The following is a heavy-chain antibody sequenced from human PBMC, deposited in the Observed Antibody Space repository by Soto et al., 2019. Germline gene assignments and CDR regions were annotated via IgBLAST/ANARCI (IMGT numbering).Heavy chain of an antibody. J-gene: IGHJ4*02. CDR3: ARAPYYYDRSGYYSAFDY. D-gene: IGHD3-22*01. Sequence: KTSETLSLTCTVSGGSISSADYYWSWIRQPPGKGLEWIGHIFNSGSTYYNPPLQSRVTISVDTSKNQLSLKVRSVTAADTAVYFCARAPYYYDRSGYYSAFDYWGQGTLVTVSS. V-gene: IGHV4-30-4*01. CDR2: IFNSGST. CDR1: GGSISSADYY.